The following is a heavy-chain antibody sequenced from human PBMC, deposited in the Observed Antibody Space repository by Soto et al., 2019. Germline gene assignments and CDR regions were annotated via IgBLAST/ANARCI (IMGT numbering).Heavy chain of an antibody. V-gene: IGHV1-46*01. CDR2: ISPDGGRT. D-gene: IGHD5-18*01. CDR3: ARAPDTPRLYYFDY. Sequence: ASVKVSCKASGYTFTTYYMHWVRQAPGQGLEWMGIISPDGGRTSYAQKFQGRVTITRDTSASTAYMELSGLRSEDTAVYYCARAPDTPRLYYFDYWGQGTLVTVSS. J-gene: IGHJ4*02. CDR1: GYTFTTYY.